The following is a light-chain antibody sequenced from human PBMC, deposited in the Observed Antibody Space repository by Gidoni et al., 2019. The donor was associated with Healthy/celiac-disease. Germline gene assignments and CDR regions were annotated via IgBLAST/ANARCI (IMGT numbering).Light chain of an antibody. CDR2: GSS. Sequence: EIVMTQSPATLSVSPAERATLSCRASQSVSSNLAWYQQKPGQAPRLLIYGSSTRATGIPARFSGIGSGTEFTLTISSMQSEEFAVYYCQQYNNWPPTFGQGTKVEIK. J-gene: IGKJ1*01. V-gene: IGKV3-15*01. CDR1: QSVSSN. CDR3: QQYNNWPPT.